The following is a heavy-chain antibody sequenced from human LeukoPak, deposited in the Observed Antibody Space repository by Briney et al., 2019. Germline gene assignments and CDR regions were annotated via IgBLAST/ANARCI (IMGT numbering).Heavy chain of an antibody. V-gene: IGHV3-11*04. CDR2: ISNSGSSI. J-gene: IGHJ1*01. D-gene: IGHD3-10*01. CDR1: GFTFSDSY. Sequence: GGSLRLSCAASGFTFSDSYMTWIRQAPGKGLEWVSYISNSGSSIYYADSVKGRFTISRDNSKNTLYLQMNSLRAEDTAVYYCARGGYYGSGNRKFKYFQHWGQGTLVTVSS. CDR3: ARGGYYGSGNRKFKYFQH.